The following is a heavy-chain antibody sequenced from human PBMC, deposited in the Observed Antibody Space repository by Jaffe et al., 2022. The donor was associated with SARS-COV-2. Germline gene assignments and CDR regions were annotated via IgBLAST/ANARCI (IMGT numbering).Heavy chain of an antibody. D-gene: IGHD3-10*01. CDR1: GFSLSTSGVG. Sequence: QITLKESGPTLVKPTQTLTLTCTFSGFSLSTSGVGVGWIRQPPGKALEWLALIYWDDDKRYSPSLKSRLTITKDTSKNQVVLTMTNMDPVDTATYYCAHRLGENDYDPRAFDPWGQGTLVTVSS. V-gene: IGHV2-5*02. CDR3: AHRLGENDYDPRAFDP. CDR2: IYWDDDK. J-gene: IGHJ5*02.